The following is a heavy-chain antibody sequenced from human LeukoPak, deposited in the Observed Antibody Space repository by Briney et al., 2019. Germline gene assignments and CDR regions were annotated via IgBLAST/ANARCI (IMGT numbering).Heavy chain of an antibody. J-gene: IGHJ6*03. CDR1: EFTLSSYN. Sequence: PGGSLRLSCAASEFTLSSYNMKWVRQAPGKGLEWVSSISYRSSDIEYADSVKGRFTISRDNAKQLLYLQMNSLRAEDTAVYYCARVYSSSWYSGYLYMDVWGKGTTVTVSS. V-gene: IGHV3-21*01. CDR2: ISYRSSDI. CDR3: ARVYSSSWYSGYLYMDV. D-gene: IGHD6-13*01.